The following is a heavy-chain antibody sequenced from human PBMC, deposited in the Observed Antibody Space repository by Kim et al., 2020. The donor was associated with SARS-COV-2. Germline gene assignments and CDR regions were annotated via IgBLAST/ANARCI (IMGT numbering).Heavy chain of an antibody. CDR2: INPSGGST. CDR1: GYTFTSYY. Sequence: ASVKVSCKASGYTFTSYYMHWVRQAPGQGLEWMGIINPSGGSTSYAQKFQGRVTMTRETSTRTVYMELSSLRSEDTAVYYCARMAKLPLLWFGESKTGNYYYYGMDVWGQGATVTVSP. J-gene: IGHJ6*01. CDR3: ARMAKLPLLWFGESKTGNYYYYGMDV. D-gene: IGHD3-10*01. V-gene: IGHV1-46*01.